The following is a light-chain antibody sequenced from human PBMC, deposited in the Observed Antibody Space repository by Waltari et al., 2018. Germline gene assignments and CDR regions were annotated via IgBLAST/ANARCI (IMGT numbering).Light chain of an antibody. Sequence: IQLTQSPSSLSASVGDRVTITCRASQDIACSFSLYPQKPGKAPNLLIYVSSTLQSGVPSRFSGSGSGTVFTLTISSLQPEDFATYYCQQLHTYPLTFGGGTTVDI. CDR2: VSS. J-gene: IGKJ4*01. CDR1: QDIACS. CDR3: QQLHTYPLT. V-gene: IGKV1-9*01.